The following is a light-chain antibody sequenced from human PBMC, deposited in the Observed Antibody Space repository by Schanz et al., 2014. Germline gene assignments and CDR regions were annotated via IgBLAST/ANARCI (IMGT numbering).Light chain of an antibody. CDR1: QSISSW. J-gene: IGKJ4*01. Sequence: DIQTTQSPSSLSASVGDRVAITCRASQSISSWLAWYQQKLGKAPKVLIYDASILESGVPSRFSGSGSGTEFTLTISSLQPDDSATYFCQQYNSNPLTFGGGTKVGIK. CDR3: QQYNSNPLT. V-gene: IGKV1-5*01. CDR2: DAS.